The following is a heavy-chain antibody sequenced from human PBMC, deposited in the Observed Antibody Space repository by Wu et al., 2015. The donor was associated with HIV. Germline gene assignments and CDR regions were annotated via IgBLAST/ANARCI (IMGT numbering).Heavy chain of an antibody. CDR3: ARQRAYTSGWYIFDY. CDR2: MNPRTGNT. J-gene: IGHJ4*02. D-gene: IGHD6-19*01. Sequence: QVHLVQSGAEVKKPGSSVKVSCETSGSTFSIHAINWVRQATGQGLEWMGWMNPRTGNTGYAQKFQGRVTMTRDTSISTANMELSSLRSEDTAVYYCARQRAYTSGWYIFDYWGQGTLVTVSS. V-gene: IGHV1-8*01. CDR1: GSTFSIHA.